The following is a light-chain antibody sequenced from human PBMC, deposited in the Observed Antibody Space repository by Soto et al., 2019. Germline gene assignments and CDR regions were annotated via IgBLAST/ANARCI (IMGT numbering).Light chain of an antibody. J-gene: IGKJ3*01. CDR1: QSISTW. CDR3: QQYKNYLT. CDR2: GAS. Sequence: DIQLTQSPSTLSASVGDRVTITCRASQSISTWLAWYQQKPCKAPKVLIYGASSLESGVPSRFSGSGSGTEFTLTISSLQPDDFATYDCQQYKNYLTFGPGTKVDIK. V-gene: IGKV1-5*01.